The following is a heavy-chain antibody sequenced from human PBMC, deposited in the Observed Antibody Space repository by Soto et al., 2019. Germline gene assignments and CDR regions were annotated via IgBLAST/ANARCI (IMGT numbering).Heavy chain of an antibody. CDR2: IDWDGDR. V-gene: IGHV2-70*13. CDR1: GFTLRTTGLS. J-gene: IGHJ4*02. Sequence: SGPTLVNPTQTLTLTCTFSGFTLRTTGLSVNWIRQAPGRALEWLAVIDWDGDRFYSASLKTRLSISKDTSKNEVVLTMTNMDPVDTATYFCAPSQGGMLYNYYFDFWGQGTLVTVSS. CDR3: APSQGGMLYNYYFDF. D-gene: IGHD2-8*01.